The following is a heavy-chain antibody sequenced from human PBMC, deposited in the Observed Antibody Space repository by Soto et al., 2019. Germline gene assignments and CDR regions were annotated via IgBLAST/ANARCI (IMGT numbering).Heavy chain of an antibody. J-gene: IGHJ5*02. CDR3: ARSLVLRFLEKRWWFDP. Sequence: SETLSLTCTVSGGSISSSSYYWGWIRQPPGKGLEWIGSIYYSGSTYYNPSLKSRVTISVDTSKNQFSLKLSSVTAADTAVYYCARSLVLRFLEKRWWFDPWGQRTPVTVSS. D-gene: IGHD3-3*01. CDR1: GGSISSSSYY. CDR2: IYYSGST. V-gene: IGHV4-39*01.